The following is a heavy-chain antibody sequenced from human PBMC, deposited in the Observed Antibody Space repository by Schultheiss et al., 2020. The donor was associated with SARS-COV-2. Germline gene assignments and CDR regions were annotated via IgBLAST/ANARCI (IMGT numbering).Heavy chain of an antibody. CDR2: IYYSGST. V-gene: IGHV4-31*01. D-gene: IGHD3-10*01. CDR3: ARGFGSGRIDY. J-gene: IGHJ4*02. CDR1: GGSISSGGYY. Sequence: SQTLSLTCTVSGGSISSGGYYWSWIRQHPGKGLEWIGCIYYSGSTYYNPSLKSLVTISVDTSKNQFSLKLSSVTAADTAVYYCARGFGSGRIDYWGQGTLVTVSS.